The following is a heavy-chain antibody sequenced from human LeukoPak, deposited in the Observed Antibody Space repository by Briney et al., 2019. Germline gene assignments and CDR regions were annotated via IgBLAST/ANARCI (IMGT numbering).Heavy chain of an antibody. D-gene: IGHD3-22*01. CDR2: INHSGST. V-gene: IGHV4-34*01. J-gene: IGHJ4*02. CDR1: GGSFSGYY. Sequence: SETLSLTCAVYGGSFSGYYWSWIRQPPGKGLEWIGEINHSGSTNYNPSLKSRVTISVDTSKNQFSLKLSSVTAADTAVYYCARAGITMIVTEFDYWGQGTLVTVSS. CDR3: ARAGITMIVTEFDY.